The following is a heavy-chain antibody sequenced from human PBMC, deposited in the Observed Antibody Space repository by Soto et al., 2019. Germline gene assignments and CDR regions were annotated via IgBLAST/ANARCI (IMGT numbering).Heavy chain of an antibody. CDR3: VRRVSGNYDY. V-gene: IGHV3-64*01. D-gene: IGHD1-7*01. J-gene: IGHJ4*02. Sequence: EVQLAESGGGMVQPGGSLRLSCVASGFTFSSYDMHWVRQAPGKGLEYVSSISSNGGTTYYGNSVKGRFTISRDNSKNTLYPQMGSLRAEDMAVYYFVRRVSGNYDYWGQGTLVTVSS. CDR1: GFTFSSYD. CDR2: ISSNGGTT.